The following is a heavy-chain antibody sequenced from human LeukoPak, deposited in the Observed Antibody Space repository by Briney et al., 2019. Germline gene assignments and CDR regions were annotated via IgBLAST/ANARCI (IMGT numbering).Heavy chain of an antibody. CDR2: INHSGST. V-gene: IGHV4-34*01. CDR1: GGSFSGYY. J-gene: IGHJ4*02. Sequence: SETLSLTCAVYGGSFSGYYWSWLRQPPGKGLEWIGEINHSGSTNYNPSLKSRVTIPVDTSKNQFSLKLSSVTAADTAVYYCARVRGLDFWSGYYAHWGQGTLVTVSS. CDR3: ARVRGLDFWSGYYAH. D-gene: IGHD3-3*01.